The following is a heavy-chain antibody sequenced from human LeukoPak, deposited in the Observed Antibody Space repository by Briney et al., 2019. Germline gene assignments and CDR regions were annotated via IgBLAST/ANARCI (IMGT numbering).Heavy chain of an antibody. Sequence: ASVKVSCKASGYTFTGYYMHWVRQAPGQGLEWMGWINPNSGGTNYAQKFQGRVTMTRDTSISTAYMELSRLRSDDTAVYYCASLGGYSSSWYDAFDIWGQGTVVTVSS. CDR2: INPNSGGT. V-gene: IGHV1-2*02. J-gene: IGHJ3*02. D-gene: IGHD6-13*01. CDR1: GYTFTGYY. CDR3: ASLGGYSSSWYDAFDI.